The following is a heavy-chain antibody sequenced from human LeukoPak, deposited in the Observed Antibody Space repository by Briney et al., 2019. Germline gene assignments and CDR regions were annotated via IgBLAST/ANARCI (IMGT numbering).Heavy chain of an antibody. J-gene: IGHJ4*02. CDR3: ARRSNFALHFDY. CDR2: ISFDGNDK. Sequence: GGSLRLASTAAAFTFTYHPIHWVRQAPGKGLEWVAVISFDGNDKKYADSVKGRFTISRDNSKSTVYLQMNSLRDDDTALYYCARRSNFALHFDYWGQGTLVTVSS. V-gene: IGHV3-30*03. D-gene: IGHD3-10*01. CDR1: AFTFTYHP.